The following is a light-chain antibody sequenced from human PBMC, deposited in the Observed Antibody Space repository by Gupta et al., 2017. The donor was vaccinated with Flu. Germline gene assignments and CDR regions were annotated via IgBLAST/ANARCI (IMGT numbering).Light chain of an antibody. Sequence: EFAFTQPPAPLPLSPGERATLSCRASHSFSSYLTWYQQKPGQAPRLLIYDASDSATGTTRRCSGSGSGSAFTLTISRLEADDVAVYYCQRRSRWTYSFGQGTKLEMK. J-gene: IGKJ2*03. CDR3: QRRSRWTYS. CDR1: HSFSSY. V-gene: IGKV3-11*01. CDR2: DAS.